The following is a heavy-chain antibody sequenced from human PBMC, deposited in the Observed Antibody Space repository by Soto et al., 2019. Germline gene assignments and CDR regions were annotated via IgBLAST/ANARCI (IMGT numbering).Heavy chain of an antibody. J-gene: IGHJ3*02. CDR1: GGTFSSYA. Sequence: QVQLVQSGAEVKKPGSSVKVSCKASGGTFSSYAISWVRQAPGQGLEWMGGIIPIFGTANYEQKFQGRVTITADESTSTAYMELSSLSSEDTAVYYCARSRGTYYYDRSAFDIWGQGTMVTVSS. V-gene: IGHV1-69*01. CDR3: ARSRGTYYYDRSAFDI. CDR2: IIPIFGTA. D-gene: IGHD3-22*01.